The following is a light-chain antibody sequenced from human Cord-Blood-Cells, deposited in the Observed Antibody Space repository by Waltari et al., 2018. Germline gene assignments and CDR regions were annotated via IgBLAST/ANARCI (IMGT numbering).Light chain of an antibody. CDR2: DAF. CDR3: QQYNSYSHT. Sequence: DIQMTQSPSTLSASVGDRVTITCRASQSISSRLAWYQQKPGKAPKLLIYDAFSLEIGVPSRFSGSGSGTEFTLTISSLQPDDFATYYCQQYNSYSHTFGQGTKLEIK. CDR1: QSISSR. J-gene: IGKJ2*01. V-gene: IGKV1-5*01.